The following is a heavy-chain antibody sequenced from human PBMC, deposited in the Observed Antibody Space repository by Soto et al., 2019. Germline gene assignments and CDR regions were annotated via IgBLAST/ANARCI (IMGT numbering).Heavy chain of an antibody. Sequence: QVQLVESGGGVVQPGRSLRLSCAASGFTFSSYGMHWVRQAPGKGLEWVAVIWYDGSNKYYADSVKGRFTISRDNSKNTLYLQMNSLRAEDPAVYYCAREVDKPLTIIQRWSPYYYYYYGMDVWGQGNTVTASS. CDR2: IWYDGSNK. CDR1: GFTFSSYG. CDR3: AREVDKPLTIIQRWSPYYYYYYGMDV. D-gene: IGHD5-18*01. J-gene: IGHJ6*02. V-gene: IGHV3-33*01.